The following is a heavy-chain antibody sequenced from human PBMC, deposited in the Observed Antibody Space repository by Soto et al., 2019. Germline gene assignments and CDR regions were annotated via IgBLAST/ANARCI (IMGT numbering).Heavy chain of an antibody. CDR3: AKDRWGVVVVVSDAFDI. Sequence: GGSLRLSCAASGFTFSSYAMIWVRRAPGKGLEWVSAISGSGGSTYYADSVKGRFTISRDNSKNTLYLQMNSLRAEDTAVYYCAKDRWGVVVVVSDAFDIWGQGTMVTVSS. D-gene: IGHD2-15*01. J-gene: IGHJ3*02. CDR1: GFTFSSYA. V-gene: IGHV3-23*01. CDR2: ISGSGGST.